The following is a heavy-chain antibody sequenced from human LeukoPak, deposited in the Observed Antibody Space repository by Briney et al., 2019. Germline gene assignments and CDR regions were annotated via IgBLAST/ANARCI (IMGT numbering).Heavy chain of an antibody. CDR1: GYTFTSYY. CDR3: ARDIVVVPAASNWFDP. CDR2: INPSGGRT. V-gene: IGHV1-46*01. J-gene: IGHJ5*02. D-gene: IGHD2-2*01. Sequence: ASVKVSCKASGYTFTSYYMHWVRQAPGQGLEWMGIINPSGGRTSYAQKFQGRVAMTRDTSTSTAYMELRSLRSDDTAVYYCARDIVVVPAASNWFDPWGQGTLVTVSS.